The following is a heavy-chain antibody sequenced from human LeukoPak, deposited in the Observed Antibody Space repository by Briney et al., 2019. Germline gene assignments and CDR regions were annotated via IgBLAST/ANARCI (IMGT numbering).Heavy chain of an antibody. CDR2: IYYSGST. CDR3: ARVGPMVAATYYFDY. Sequence: SETLSLTCTVSGGSISSYYWSWIRQTPGKGLEWIGYIYYSGSTNYNPSLKSRVTISVDTSKNQFSLKLSSVTAADTAVYYCARVGPMVAATYYFDYWGQGTLVTVSS. J-gene: IGHJ4*02. D-gene: IGHD2-15*01. CDR1: GGSISSYY. V-gene: IGHV4-59*01.